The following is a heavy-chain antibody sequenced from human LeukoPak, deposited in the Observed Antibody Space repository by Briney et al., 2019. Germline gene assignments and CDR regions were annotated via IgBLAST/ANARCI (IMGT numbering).Heavy chain of an antibody. Sequence: SETLSLTCTVSGGSISSSSYYWGWIRQPPGKGLEWIGSIYYSWSTYYHPSLKSRVTISVDTSKNQFSLKLSSVTAADTAVYYCARIYSYGYFGYWGQGTLVTVSS. J-gene: IGHJ4*02. CDR3: ARIYSYGYFGY. CDR2: IYYSWST. V-gene: IGHV4-39*07. CDR1: GGSISSSSYY. D-gene: IGHD5-18*01.